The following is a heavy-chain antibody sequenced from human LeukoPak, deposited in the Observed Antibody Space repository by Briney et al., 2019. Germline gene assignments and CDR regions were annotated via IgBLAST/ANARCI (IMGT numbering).Heavy chain of an antibody. V-gene: IGHV4-59*01. D-gene: IGHD2-21*01. Sequence: SETLSLTCTVSGGSISSYYWSWIRQPPGKGLEWIGYIYYSGSTNYNPSLKSRVTISVDTSKNQFSLKLSSVTAADTAVYYCARTCGGDCYANGYWSQGTLVTVSS. CDR1: GGSISSYY. CDR3: ARTCGGDCYANGY. J-gene: IGHJ4*02. CDR2: IYYSGST.